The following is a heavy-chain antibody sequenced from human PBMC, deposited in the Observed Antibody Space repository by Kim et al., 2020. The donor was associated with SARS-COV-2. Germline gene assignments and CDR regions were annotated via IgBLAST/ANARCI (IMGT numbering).Heavy chain of an antibody. D-gene: IGHD3-22*01. Sequence: KCQVRVTMTRDTSTSTVYMELSSLRSEDTAVYYCARDYDSSGYYFDAFDIWGQGTMVTVSS. CDR3: ARDYDSSGYYFDAFDI. J-gene: IGHJ3*02. V-gene: IGHV1-46*01.